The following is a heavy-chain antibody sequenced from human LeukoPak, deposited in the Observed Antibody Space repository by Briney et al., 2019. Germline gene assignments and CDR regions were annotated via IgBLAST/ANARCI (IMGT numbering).Heavy chain of an antibody. D-gene: IGHD6-19*01. Sequence: GGSLRLSCAASGFTFSSYGMHWVRQAPGKGLEWVAVISYDGSNKYYADSVKGRFTISRDNSKNTLYLQMNSLRAEDTAVYYCALQGEQWPSQFDYWGQGTLVTVSS. V-gene: IGHV3-30*03. CDR2: ISYDGSNK. J-gene: IGHJ4*02. CDR1: GFTFSSYG. CDR3: ALQGEQWPSQFDY.